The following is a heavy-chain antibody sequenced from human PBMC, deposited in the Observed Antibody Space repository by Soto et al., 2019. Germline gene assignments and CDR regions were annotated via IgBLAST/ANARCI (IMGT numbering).Heavy chain of an antibody. CDR2: ISGSGGST. J-gene: IGHJ6*02. CDR1: GFTFSSYA. Sequence: EVQLLESGGGLVQPGGSLRLSCAASGFTFSSYAMSWVRQAPGKGLEWVSAISGSGGSTYYADSVKGRFTISRDNSKNTLYLQMNSLRAEDTAVYYCAKEGGQLVSGGLFYGMDVWGQGTTVTVSS. CDR3: AKEGGQLVSGGLFYGMDV. D-gene: IGHD6-13*01. V-gene: IGHV3-23*01.